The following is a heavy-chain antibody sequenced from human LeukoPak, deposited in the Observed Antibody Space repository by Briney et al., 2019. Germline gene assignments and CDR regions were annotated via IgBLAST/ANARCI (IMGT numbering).Heavy chain of an antibody. CDR3: ARDTWGGATDY. V-gene: IGHV7-4-1*02. D-gene: IGHD1-26*01. CDR1: GYTFTGYY. CDR2: INTNTGNP. Sequence: ASVKVSCKASGYTFTGYYTHWVRQAPGQGLEWMGWINTNTGNPTYAQGFTGRFVFSLDTSVSTAYLQISSLKAEDTAVYYCARDTWGGATDYWGQGTLVTVSS. J-gene: IGHJ4*02.